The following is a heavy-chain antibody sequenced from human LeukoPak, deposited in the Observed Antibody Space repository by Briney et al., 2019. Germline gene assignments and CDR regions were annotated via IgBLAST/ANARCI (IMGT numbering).Heavy chain of an antibody. CDR3: VRDGYGSGWGGLDV. CDR2: IGTAGDT. J-gene: IGHJ6*02. D-gene: IGHD3-10*01. V-gene: IGHV3-13*01. CDR1: GFTFSTYD. Sequence: PGGSLRLSCAASGFTFSTYDMHWVRQATGKGLEWVSVIGTAGDTYYSGSVKGRFTISRENAKNSLYLQMNSLRAGDTAVYYCVRDGYGSGWGGLDVWGQGTTVTVSS.